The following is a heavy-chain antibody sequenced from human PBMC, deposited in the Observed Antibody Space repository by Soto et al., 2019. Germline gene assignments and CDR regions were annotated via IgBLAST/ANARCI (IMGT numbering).Heavy chain of an antibody. Sequence: GGSLRLSCAASVFTFSSYWMSWVRQAPGKGLEWVANIKQDGSEKYYVDSVKGRFTISRDNAKNSLYLQMNSLRAEDTAVYYCTRDRCGSYGYWSDYYYWYGMDVLGQWNTGTVSS. CDR3: TRDRCGSYGYWSDYYYWYGMDV. CDR2: IKQDGSEK. V-gene: IGHV3-7*03. D-gene: IGHD5-18*01. CDR1: VFTFSSYW. J-gene: IGHJ6*02.